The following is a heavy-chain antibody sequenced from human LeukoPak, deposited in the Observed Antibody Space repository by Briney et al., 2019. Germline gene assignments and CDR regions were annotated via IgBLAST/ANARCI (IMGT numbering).Heavy chain of an antibody. J-gene: IGHJ4*02. Sequence: GGSLRLSCAASGFTFSDYYMSWIRQAPGQELEWVSYISSSGSTIYYADSVKGRFTISRDNAKNTLYLQMNSLRLEDTAVYYCARENLAAAADYWGQGTVVTVSS. V-gene: IGHV3-11*04. CDR1: GFTFSDYY. CDR3: ARENLAAAADY. D-gene: IGHD6-25*01. CDR2: ISSSGSTI.